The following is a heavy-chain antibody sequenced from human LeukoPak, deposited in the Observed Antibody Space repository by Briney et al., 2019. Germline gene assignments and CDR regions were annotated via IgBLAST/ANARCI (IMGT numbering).Heavy chain of an antibody. D-gene: IGHD3-22*01. Sequence: GGSLRLSCAASGFTVSSNYMSWVRQAPGKGLEWVSVIYSGGSTYYADSVKGRFTISRDNSKNTLYLQMNSLRAEDTAVYYCARVGWLADAFDISRQGTMVTVSS. CDR1: GFTVSSNY. CDR2: IYSGGST. J-gene: IGHJ3*02. V-gene: IGHV3-53*01. CDR3: ARVGWLADAFDI.